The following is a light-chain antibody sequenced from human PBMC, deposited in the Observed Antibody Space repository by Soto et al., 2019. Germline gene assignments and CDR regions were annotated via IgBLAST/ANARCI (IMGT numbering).Light chain of an antibody. CDR3: AAWDDSLSGVV. V-gene: IGLV1-47*01. Sequence: QSVLTQPPSASGTPGQRVTISCSGSTSNLGSNFVYWYQQVPGAAPQLLISRNDQRPSGVPDRFSGSKSGTSASLAISGLRSEDEADYHCAAWDDSLSGVVFGGGTKVTVL. J-gene: IGLJ3*02. CDR1: TSNLGSNF. CDR2: RND.